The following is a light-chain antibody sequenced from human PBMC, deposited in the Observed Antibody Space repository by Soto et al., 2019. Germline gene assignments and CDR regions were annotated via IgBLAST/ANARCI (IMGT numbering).Light chain of an antibody. CDR2: EVS. Sequence: QSALTQPASVSGSPGQSITISCTGTSSDVGSYNLVSWYQQHPGKAPKLMIYEVSKRPSGVSNRFSGSKSGNTASLTISGLQAEDEADYYCCSYAGSSTLDVFGTGTKVTV. CDR1: SSDVGSYNL. J-gene: IGLJ1*01. V-gene: IGLV2-23*02. CDR3: CSYAGSSTLDV.